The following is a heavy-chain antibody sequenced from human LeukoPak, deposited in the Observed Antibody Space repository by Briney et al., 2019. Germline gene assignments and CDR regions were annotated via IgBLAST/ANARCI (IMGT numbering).Heavy chain of an antibody. CDR1: GFTFTNFA. V-gene: IGHV3-23*01. D-gene: IGHD5-24*01. CDR2: ISESGDDA. J-gene: IGHJ5*02. CDR3: AKQFVDV. Sequence: GGSLRLSCAASGFTFTNFAMNWVRQAPGKGLEWVSSISESGDDAAYADSVKGRFTISRDNSRNTLYLQMISLRAEDTAVYYCAKQFVDVWGQGTLVTVPS.